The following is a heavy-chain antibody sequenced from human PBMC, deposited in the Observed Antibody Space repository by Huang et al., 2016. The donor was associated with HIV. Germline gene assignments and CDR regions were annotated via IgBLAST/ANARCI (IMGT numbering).Heavy chain of an antibody. D-gene: IGHD6-19*01. CDR3: ATSRSGSGWFLDI. CDR1: GGSLHGYY. CDR2: VNHGGST. Sequence: QVQLYQWGAGPLRPSETLSLTCGVSGGSLHGYYWNWLRPSPGRGLEWIGEVNHGGSTKYNPSLKRRVTISVDTSKIPFSLNLTSVTATDTADYYCATSRSGSGWFLDIWGRGTLVSVS. V-gene: IGHV4-34*01. J-gene: IGHJ2*01.